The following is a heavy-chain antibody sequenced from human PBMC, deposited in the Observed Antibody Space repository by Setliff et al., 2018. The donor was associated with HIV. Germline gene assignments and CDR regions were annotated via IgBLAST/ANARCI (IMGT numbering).Heavy chain of an antibody. Sequence: ASVKVSCKASGYTFTGYYMHWVRQAPGQGLEWMGIINPSDTRTYYAQKFQGRVTMTRDTSTSSVYMEMRSLRSEDTAVYYCARADYDSVWGSHRYRFYYFDYWGQGSLVTVSS. CDR1: GYTFTGYY. D-gene: IGHD3-16*02. CDR3: ARADYDSVWGSHRYRFYYFDY. V-gene: IGHV1-46*01. J-gene: IGHJ4*02. CDR2: INPSDTRT.